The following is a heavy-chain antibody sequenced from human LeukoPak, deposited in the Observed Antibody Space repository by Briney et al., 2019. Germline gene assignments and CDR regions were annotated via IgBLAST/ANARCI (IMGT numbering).Heavy chain of an antibody. V-gene: IGHV3-23*01. J-gene: IGHJ3*01. CDR1: GFTFSSYA. CDR2: FSATDGSA. CDR3: AKARIAAAGTGAFDV. Sequence: GGSLRLSCAASGFTFSSYAMTWVRQAPGKGLEWVSAFSATDGSAQYAESVKGRFTISRDDSKNRLYLQMNSLRAEDTAVYYCAKARIAAAGTGAFDVWGQGTMVTVSS. D-gene: IGHD6-13*01.